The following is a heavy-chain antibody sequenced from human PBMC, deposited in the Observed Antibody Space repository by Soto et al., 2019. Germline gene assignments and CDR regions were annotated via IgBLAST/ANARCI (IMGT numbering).Heavy chain of an antibody. J-gene: IGHJ6*02. Sequence: GGSLRLSCAASGFTFSGSAMHWVRQASGKGLEWVGRIRSKANSYATAYAASVKGRFTISRDDSKNTAYLQMNSLKTEDTAVYYCTRQGSSSWYVRDYYYYYGMDVWGQGTTVTVSS. V-gene: IGHV3-73*01. D-gene: IGHD6-13*01. CDR2: IRSKANSYAT. CDR1: GFTFSGSA. CDR3: TRQGSSSWYVRDYYYYYGMDV.